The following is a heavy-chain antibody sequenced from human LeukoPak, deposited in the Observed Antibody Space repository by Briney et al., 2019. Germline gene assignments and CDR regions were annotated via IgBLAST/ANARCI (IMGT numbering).Heavy chain of an antibody. CDR3: ARGLPSSGWHSYGMDV. CDR2: IYYSGST. Sequence: PSETLSLTCTVSGVSISSGGYYWSWIRQPPGKGLEWIGYIYYSGSTNYNPSLKSRVTILVDTSKNQFSLKLSSVTAADTAVYFCARGLPSSGWHSYGMDVWGQGTTVTVSS. CDR1: GVSISSGGYY. V-gene: IGHV4-61*08. D-gene: IGHD6-19*01. J-gene: IGHJ6*02.